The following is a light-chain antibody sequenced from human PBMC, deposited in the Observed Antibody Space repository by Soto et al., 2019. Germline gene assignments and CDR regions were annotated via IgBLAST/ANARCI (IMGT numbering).Light chain of an antibody. V-gene: IGLV1-47*01. J-gene: IGLJ1*01. CDR1: NSNIGTNY. Sequence: VLTQPPSASGTPGQRVTISCSGGNSNIGTNYVYWYQHLPGATPKLLIYRNNHRPSGVPDRFSASKSGTSASLAINGLRSEDEANYYCAGWDDSLHGLVFGTGTKVTVL. CDR3: AGWDDSLHGLV. CDR2: RNN.